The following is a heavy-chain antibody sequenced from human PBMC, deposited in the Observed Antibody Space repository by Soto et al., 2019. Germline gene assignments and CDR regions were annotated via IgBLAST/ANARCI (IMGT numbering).Heavy chain of an antibody. D-gene: IGHD3-9*01. CDR2: IYYSGST. J-gene: IGHJ5*02. Sequence: TSETLSLTCTVSGGSISSSSYYWGWIRQPPGKGLEWIGSIYYSGSTYYNPSLKSRVTISVDTSKNQFSLKLSSVTAADTAVYYCARQGGKYYDILTGYWVPGDWFDPWGQGTLVTVSS. CDR1: GGSISSSSYY. CDR3: ARQGGKYYDILTGYWVPGDWFDP. V-gene: IGHV4-39*01.